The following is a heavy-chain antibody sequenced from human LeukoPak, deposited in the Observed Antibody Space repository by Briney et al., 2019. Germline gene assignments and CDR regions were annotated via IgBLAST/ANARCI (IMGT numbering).Heavy chain of an antibody. V-gene: IGHV4-59*01. CDR2: IYYSGST. Sequence: SETLSLTCAVYGGSFSGYYWSWIRQPPGKGLEWIGYIYYSGSTNYNPSLKSRVTISVDTSKNQFSLKLSSVTAADTAVYYCARELWLSGMDVWGQGTTVTVSS. CDR3: ARELWLSGMDV. D-gene: IGHD5-18*01. J-gene: IGHJ6*02. CDR1: GGSFSGYY.